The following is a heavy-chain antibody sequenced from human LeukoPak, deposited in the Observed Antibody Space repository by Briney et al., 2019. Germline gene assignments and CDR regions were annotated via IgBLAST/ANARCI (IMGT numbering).Heavy chain of an antibody. CDR2: MNPDGSVK. Sequence: PGGSLRLSCATSGFTFANSWMTWVRQAPGKGLEWVGDMNPDGSVKAYVDSVKGRFTMSRDNTENSVYLQMNSLRVDDTAVYYCARDPNHGALDYWGQGTLVTVSS. CDR1: GFTFANSW. CDR3: ARDPNHGALDY. V-gene: IGHV3-7*01. J-gene: IGHJ4*02. D-gene: IGHD3-10*01.